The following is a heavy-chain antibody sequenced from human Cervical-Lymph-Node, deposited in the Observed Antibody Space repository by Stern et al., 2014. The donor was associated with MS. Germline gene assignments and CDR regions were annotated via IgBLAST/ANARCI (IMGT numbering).Heavy chain of an antibody. Sequence: QLQLQESGPGLVKPSDTLSLSCSVSGDSISGSTYYWAWVRQSPRKGLEWIGNIYHNGRTTYNPSLESRITVSVDPSKNLFPLRLNSVTAADTAVYYCTRRRGGNPDYFDYWGQGTLVTVSS. V-gene: IGHV4-39*01. CDR1: GDSISGSTYY. CDR3: TRRRGGNPDYFDY. J-gene: IGHJ4*02. D-gene: IGHD4-23*01. CDR2: IYHNGRT.